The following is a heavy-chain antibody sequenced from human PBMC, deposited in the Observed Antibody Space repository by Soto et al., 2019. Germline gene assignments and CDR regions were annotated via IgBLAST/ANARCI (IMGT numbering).Heavy chain of an antibody. CDR1: XXTFSSYA. V-gene: IGHV3-30-3*01. J-gene: IGHJ2*01. D-gene: IGHD5-12*01. CDR2: ISYDGSNK. Sequence: QVQLVESGGGVVQPGRSLRLSCAXSXXTFSSYAXHWVRQAPGKGLEWVAVISYDGSNKYYADSVKGRFTISRDNSKNTLYLQMNSLRAEDTAVYYCARDTNRGYSGYDWNWYFDLWGRGTLVTVSS. CDR3: ARDTNRGYSGYDWNWYFDL.